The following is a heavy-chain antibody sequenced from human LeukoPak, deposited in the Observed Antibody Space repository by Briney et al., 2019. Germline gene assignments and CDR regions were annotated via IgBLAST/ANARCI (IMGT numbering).Heavy chain of an antibody. CDR2: IGTAGDT. CDR1: GFTFSTYS. D-gene: IGHD3-16*01. CDR3: AREGGSWYFDL. Sequence: QSGGSLRLSCAASGFTFSTYSMNWVRQTPGKGLEWVSGIGTAGDTYYPDSVKGRFIISRENDKNSLNLQMNKFRAGDTAVYYCAREGGSWYFDLWGRGTLVTVSS. V-gene: IGHV3-13*01. J-gene: IGHJ2*01.